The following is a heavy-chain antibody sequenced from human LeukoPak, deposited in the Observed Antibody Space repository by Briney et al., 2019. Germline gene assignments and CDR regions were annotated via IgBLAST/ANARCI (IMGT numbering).Heavy chain of an antibody. J-gene: IGHJ6*02. CDR2: ISYDGSNK. V-gene: IGHV3-30-3*01. CDR1: GFTFSSYA. Sequence: GGSLRLSCAASGFTFSSYAMHWVHQAPGKGLEWVAVISYDGSNKYYADSVKGRFTISRDNSKNTLYLQMNSLRAEDTAVYYCARDGPMVRGVFIGYYYGMDVWGQGTTVTVSS. CDR3: ARDGPMVRGVFIGYYYGMDV. D-gene: IGHD3-10*01.